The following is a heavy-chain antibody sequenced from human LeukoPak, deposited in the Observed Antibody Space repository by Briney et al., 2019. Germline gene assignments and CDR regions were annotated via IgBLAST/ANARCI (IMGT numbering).Heavy chain of an antibody. V-gene: IGHV3-23*01. CDR3: ATSSRYGSLDY. J-gene: IGHJ4*02. CDR2: ISGSGGST. Sequence: GGSLRLSCAASGFTFSSYAMSWVRQAPGKGLEWVSAISGSGGSTYYADSVKGRFTISRDNSKNTLYLQMNSLRTEDTAVYYCATSSRYGSLDYWGQGTLVTVSS. CDR1: GFTFSSYA. D-gene: IGHD3-10*01.